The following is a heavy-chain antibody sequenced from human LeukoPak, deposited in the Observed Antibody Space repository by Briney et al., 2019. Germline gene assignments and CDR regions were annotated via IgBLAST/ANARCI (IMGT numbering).Heavy chain of an antibody. CDR3: ARDSSVTTSLFDY. J-gene: IGHJ4*02. V-gene: IGHV1-69*04. CDR2: IIPILGIA. Sequence: GASVKVSCKASGGTFSSYAISWVRQAPGQGLEWMGRIIPILGIANYAQKFQGRVTITADKSTSTAYMELSSLRSEDTAVYYCARDSSVTTSLFDYWGQGTLATVSS. D-gene: IGHD4-17*01. CDR1: GGTFSSYA.